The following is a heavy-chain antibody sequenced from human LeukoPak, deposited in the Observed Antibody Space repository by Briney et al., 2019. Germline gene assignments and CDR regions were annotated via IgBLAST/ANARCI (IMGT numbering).Heavy chain of an antibody. Sequence: GGSLRLSCAASGFTFSSYAMSWVRQAPGKGLEWVSAISGSGGDTYYADSVKGRFTISRDNSKNTLYLQMNSLRAEGTAVYYCAKDSQGSSWTAGIFYSFDYWGQGTLVTVSS. V-gene: IGHV3-23*01. CDR2: ISGSGGDT. CDR3: AKDSQGSSWTAGIFYSFDY. D-gene: IGHD6-13*01. CDR1: GFTFSSYA. J-gene: IGHJ4*02.